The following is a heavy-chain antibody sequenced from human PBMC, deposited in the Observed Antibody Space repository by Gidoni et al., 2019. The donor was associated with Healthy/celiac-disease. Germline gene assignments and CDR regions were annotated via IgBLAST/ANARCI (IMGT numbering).Heavy chain of an antibody. J-gene: IGHJ3*02. Sequence: QVQLVESGGGVVPPGRSLRLSCAASGFTVSSYGRHWVRQAPGKGLEWVAVIWYDGSNKYYADSVKGRFTISRDNSKNTLYLQMNSLRAEDTAVYYCARDRYCSSTSCSYDAFDIWGQGTMVTVSS. V-gene: IGHV3-33*01. CDR3: ARDRYCSSTSCSYDAFDI. CDR2: IWYDGSNK. D-gene: IGHD2-2*01. CDR1: GFTVSSYG.